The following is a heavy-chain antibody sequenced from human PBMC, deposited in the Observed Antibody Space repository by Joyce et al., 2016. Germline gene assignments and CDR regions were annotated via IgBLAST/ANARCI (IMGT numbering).Heavy chain of an antibody. J-gene: IGHJ4*02. V-gene: IGHV3-15*01. CDR3: AADVAEVGFGELDH. CDR1: GFTFNVAW. Sequence: EVQVAEYGGGLVKPGGSLRLYCAASGFTFNVAWMTWVRQAPGKGLEWVGRIKSKTSGETTEYAAPVKGRFTSSRDDSKNTVSLQMNGLRTEDTAVYFCAADVAEVGFGELDHWGQGTLVTVSS. D-gene: IGHD3-10*01. CDR2: IKSKTSGETT.